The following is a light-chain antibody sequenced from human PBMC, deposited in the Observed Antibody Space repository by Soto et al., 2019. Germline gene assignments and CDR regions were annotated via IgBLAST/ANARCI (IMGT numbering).Light chain of an antibody. CDR1: SSDVGGYNF. CDR3: SSYGGSNNFV. CDR2: EVT. Sequence: QSALTQPPSASGSPGQSVTISCTGTSSDVGGYNFVSWYQHFPGKAPKLIVYEVTKRPSGVPDRFSGSKSGNTASLTVSGLQTDDEADYYCSSYGGSNNFVFGTGTKVTVL. J-gene: IGLJ1*01. V-gene: IGLV2-8*01.